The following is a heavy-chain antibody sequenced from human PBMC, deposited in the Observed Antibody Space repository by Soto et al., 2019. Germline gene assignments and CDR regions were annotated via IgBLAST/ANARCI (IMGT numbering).Heavy chain of an antibody. Sequence: QVQLVESGGGVVQPGRSLRLSCEASGFSFRSYGMHWVRQAPGKGLEWVAVISYDGSDEYYAESVKGRFTISRDNSRNTLYHEMNNLRFEDTAMYYCAKVSSDRGYYYFAMDVWGQGTTVTVS. J-gene: IGHJ6*02. CDR3: AKVSSDRGYYYFAMDV. D-gene: IGHD3-10*01. CDR1: GFSFRSYG. V-gene: IGHV3-30*18. CDR2: ISYDGSDE.